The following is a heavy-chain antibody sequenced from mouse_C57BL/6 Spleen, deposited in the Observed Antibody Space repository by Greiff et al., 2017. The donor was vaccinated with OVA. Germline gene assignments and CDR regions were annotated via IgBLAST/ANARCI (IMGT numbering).Heavy chain of an antibody. D-gene: IGHD1-1*01. Sequence: QVQLKESGAELVKPGASVKLSCKASGYTFTSYWMQWVKQRPGQGLEWIGEIDPSDSYTNYNQKFKGKATLTVDTSSSTAYMQLSSLTSEDSAVYYCASLTTVVATDYFDYWGQGTTLTVSS. J-gene: IGHJ2*01. CDR1: GYTFTSYW. CDR3: ASLTTVVATDYFDY. CDR2: IDPSDSYT. V-gene: IGHV1-50*01.